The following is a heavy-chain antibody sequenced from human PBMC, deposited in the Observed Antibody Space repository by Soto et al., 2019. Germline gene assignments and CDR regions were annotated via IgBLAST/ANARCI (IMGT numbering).Heavy chain of an antibody. D-gene: IGHD6-13*01. CDR1: GFTFSSYA. V-gene: IGHV3-23*01. CDR3: AKARGSWPRGPGKAAALVDY. Sequence: GGSLRLSCAASGFTFSSYAMSWVRQAPGKGLEWVSAISGSGGSTYYADSVKGRFTISRDNSKNTLYLQMNSLRAEDTAVYYCAKARGSWPRGPGKAAALVDYWGQGTLVTVSS. CDR2: ISGSGGST. J-gene: IGHJ4*02.